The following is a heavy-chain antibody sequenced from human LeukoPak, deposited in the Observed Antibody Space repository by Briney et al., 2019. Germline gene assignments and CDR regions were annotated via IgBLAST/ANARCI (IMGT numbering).Heavy chain of an antibody. V-gene: IGHV3-23*01. D-gene: IGHD3-16*01. Sequence: GGSLRLSCTASGFTFSNYAMSWVRQAPGKGLEWVSTISGSDGSTYYADSVKGRFAISRDNSKNTLYQQMNSLRAEDTAVYYCARGPWGTYLAFDIWGQGTMVTVSS. J-gene: IGHJ3*02. CDR1: GFTFSNYA. CDR2: ISGSDGST. CDR3: ARGPWGTYLAFDI.